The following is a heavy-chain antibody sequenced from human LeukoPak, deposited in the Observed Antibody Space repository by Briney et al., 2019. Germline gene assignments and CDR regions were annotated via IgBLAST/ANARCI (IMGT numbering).Heavy chain of an antibody. CDR3: AREPSSSRYYEYFQH. J-gene: IGHJ1*01. Sequence: ASVKVSCKASGYTFTGYYMHWVRQAPGQGLEWMGWINPNSGGTNYAQKFQGRVTMTRDTSISTAYMELSRLRSDDTAVYYCAREPSSSRYYEYFQHWGQGTLVTVSS. CDR1: GYTFTGYY. V-gene: IGHV1-2*02. CDR2: INPNSGGT. D-gene: IGHD6-13*01.